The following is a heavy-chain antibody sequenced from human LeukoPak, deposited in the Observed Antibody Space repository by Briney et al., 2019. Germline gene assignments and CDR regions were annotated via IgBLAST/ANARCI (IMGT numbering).Heavy chain of an antibody. CDR1: GFTFSHYG. Sequence: GGSLILSCEASGFTFSHYGMHWVRQAPGKGLEWVAVIWSDATNQYYSDSVKGRFTISRDNFKRTLSLQMNSLRAEDTAVYYCVKDAQRGFDYSNSLQHWGQGSLVTVSS. J-gene: IGHJ4*02. CDR2: IWSDATNQ. CDR3: VKDAQRGFDYSNSLQH. V-gene: IGHV3-33*06. D-gene: IGHD4-11*01.